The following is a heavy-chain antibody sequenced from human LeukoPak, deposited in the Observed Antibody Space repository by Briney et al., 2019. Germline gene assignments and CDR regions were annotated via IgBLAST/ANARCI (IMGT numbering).Heavy chain of an antibody. J-gene: IGHJ4*02. CDR1: GFTFSSYS. CDR3: AREESSSSGYYFDY. CDR2: ISSNSNI. V-gene: IGHV3-21*01. Sequence: PGGSLRLSCAASGFTFSSYSMNWVRQAPGKGLEWVSSISSNSNIYYADSVKGRFTISRDNAKNSLYLQMNSLGAEDTAVYYCAREESSSSGYYFDYWGQGALVTVSS. D-gene: IGHD6-6*01.